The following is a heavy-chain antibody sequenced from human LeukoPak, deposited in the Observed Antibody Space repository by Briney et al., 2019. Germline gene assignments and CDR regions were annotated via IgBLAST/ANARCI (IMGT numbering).Heavy chain of an antibody. CDR2: IRTDGTI. CDR3: ARDNIWAFDI. J-gene: IGHJ3*02. Sequence: GGSLRLSCEASGFTSFDFPMNWVRKAPGKGLEWVSHIRTDGTITYADSVKGRFTISRDDAKTSVYLQMNSLRDEDTAIYYCARDNIWAFDIWGQGTMVTVAS. CDR1: GFTSFDFP. D-gene: IGHD2/OR15-2a*01. V-gene: IGHV3-69-1*01.